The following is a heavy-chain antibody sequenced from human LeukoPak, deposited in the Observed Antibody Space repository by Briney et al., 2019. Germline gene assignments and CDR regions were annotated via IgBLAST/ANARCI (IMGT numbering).Heavy chain of an antibody. D-gene: IGHD3-10*01. J-gene: IGHJ4*02. CDR1: GGSFSGYY. CDR3: ARGNGYGSNY. CDR2: INHSGST. V-gene: IGHV4-34*01. Sequence: SETLSLTCAVYGGSFSGYYWSWIRQPPGKGLEWIGEINHSGSTNYNPSLKSRVTISVDTSKNQFSLKLSSVTAADTAVYYCARGNGYGSNYWSQGTLVTVSS.